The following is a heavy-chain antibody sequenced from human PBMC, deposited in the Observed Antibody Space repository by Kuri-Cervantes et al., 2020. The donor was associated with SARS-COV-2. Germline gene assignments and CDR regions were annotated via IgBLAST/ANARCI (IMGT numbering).Heavy chain of an antibody. CDR2: VSYDGSYK. Sequence: GESLKISCAASGFTFNNYGMHCVRQAPGKGLEWVALVSYDGSYKYYAGSVRGRFTISRDNSNKTVYLQMNSLRTEDTAVYYCAKSRSEGGGFFDYGVDVWGQGTTVTVSS. V-gene: IGHV3-30*18. CDR1: GFTFNNYG. D-gene: IGHD3-3*01. J-gene: IGHJ6*02. CDR3: AKSRSEGGGFFDYGVDV.